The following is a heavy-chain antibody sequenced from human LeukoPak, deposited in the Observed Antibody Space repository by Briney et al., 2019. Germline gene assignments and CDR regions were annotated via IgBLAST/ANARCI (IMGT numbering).Heavy chain of an antibody. CDR2: IYYSGST. V-gene: IGHV4-59*01. J-gene: IGHJ4*02. CDR3: ARGSLTMNFDY. Sequence: SETLSLTCAVYGGSISSYYWSWIRQPPGKGLEWIGYIYYSGSTNYNPSLKSRVTISVDTSKNQFSLKLSSVTAADTAVYYYARGSLTMNFDYWGQGTLVTVSS. CDR1: GGSISSYY. D-gene: IGHD2-15*01.